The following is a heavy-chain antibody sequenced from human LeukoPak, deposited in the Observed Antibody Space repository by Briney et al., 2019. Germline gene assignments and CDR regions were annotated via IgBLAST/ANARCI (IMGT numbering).Heavy chain of an antibody. Sequence: GRSLRLSCAASGFTFSRYAIHWVRQAPGKGLEWVAVISYDGSNKYYADSVKGRFTISRDNSENTLYLQMNSLRAEDTAVYYCATIDCYDSNSCYPMDVWGQGTTVTVSS. D-gene: IGHD3-22*01. CDR3: ATIDCYDSNSCYPMDV. V-gene: IGHV3-30-3*01. CDR1: GFTFSRYA. CDR2: ISYDGSNK. J-gene: IGHJ6*02.